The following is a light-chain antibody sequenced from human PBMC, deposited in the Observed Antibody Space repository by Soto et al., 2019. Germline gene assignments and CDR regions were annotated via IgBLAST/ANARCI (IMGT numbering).Light chain of an antibody. CDR1: QSVSSSY. J-gene: IGKJ1*01. CDR2: GAS. Sequence: EIVLTQSPGTLSLSPGERATLSCRASQSVSSSYLAWYQQRPGQGPRLLIYGASTRATTFPARFSGSGSGTDFTLTISSLQSEDFAVYYCQQYNNWPWTFGQGTKVDI. V-gene: IGKV3-15*01. CDR3: QQYNNWPWT.